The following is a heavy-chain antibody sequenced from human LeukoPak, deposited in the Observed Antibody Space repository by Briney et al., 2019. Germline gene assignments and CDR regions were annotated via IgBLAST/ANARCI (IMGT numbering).Heavy chain of an antibody. V-gene: IGHV4-34*01. CDR1: GGSFSGYY. D-gene: IGHD3-10*01. Sequence: SETLSLTCAVYGGSFSGYYWSWIRQPPGKGLEWIGEINHSGSTNYNPSLKSRVTLSVDTSKNQFSLKLSSVTAADTAVYYCARRIRGSYYYGSGSYYYFDYWGQGTLVTVSS. J-gene: IGHJ4*02. CDR3: ARRIRGSYYYGSGSYYYFDY. CDR2: INHSGST.